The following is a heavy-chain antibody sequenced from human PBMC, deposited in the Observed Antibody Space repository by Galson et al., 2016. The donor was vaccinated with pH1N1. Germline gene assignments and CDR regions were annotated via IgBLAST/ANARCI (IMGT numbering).Heavy chain of an antibody. CDR2: IYPRDGGA. D-gene: IGHD1-26*01. CDR1: GYTFTRYY. J-gene: IGHJ3*01. V-gene: IGHV1-46*03. Sequence: SVKVSCKASGYTFTRYYMRWVRQAPGQGLEWVGIIYPRDGGAVYAQRLQGRVTLTGDTSTSTVYMELTSLRPDDTAVYYCAAPHSPRYDFDFWGQGTMVTVSS. CDR3: AAPHSPRYDFDF.